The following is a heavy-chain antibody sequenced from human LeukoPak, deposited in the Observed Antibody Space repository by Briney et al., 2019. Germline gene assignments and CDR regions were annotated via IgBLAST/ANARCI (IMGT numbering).Heavy chain of an antibody. CDR1: GGSVSSGSYY. D-gene: IGHD1-1*01. J-gene: IGHJ4*02. CDR2: IYYSGST. CDR3: ARESISRLERRSYYFDY. V-gene: IGHV4-61*01. Sequence: KPSETLSLTCTVSGGSVSSGSYYWSWIRQPPGKGLEWIVYIYYSGSTNYNPSLKSRVTISVDTSKNQFSLKLSSVTAADTAVYYCARESISRLERRSYYFDYWGQGTLVTVSS.